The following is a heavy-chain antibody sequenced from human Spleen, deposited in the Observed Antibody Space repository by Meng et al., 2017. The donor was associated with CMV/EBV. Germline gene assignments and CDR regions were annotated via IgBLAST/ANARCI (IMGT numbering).Heavy chain of an antibody. D-gene: IGHD6-13*01. CDR3: AHRLGGSWYQYYFDY. V-gene: IGHV2-5*01. J-gene: IGHJ4*02. Sequence: SGFSLSNSGVGVGWIRQPPGKALEWLALIYWNDDKRYSPSLKNRLTITKDTSKNQVVLTMTNMDPVDTATYYCAHRLGGSWYQYYFDYWGQGTLVTVSS. CDR1: GFSLSNSGVG. CDR2: IYWNDDK.